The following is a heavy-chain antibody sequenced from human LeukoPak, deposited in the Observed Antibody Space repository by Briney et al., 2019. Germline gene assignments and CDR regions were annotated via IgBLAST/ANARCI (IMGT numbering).Heavy chain of an antibody. CDR3: ARGDIYGSGSYYFAY. CDR1: GFTFSSYE. CDR2: ISSSGSTI. Sequence: GGSLRLSCAASGFTFSSYEMNWVRQAPGKGLEWVSYISSSGSTIYYADSVKGRFTISRDNAKNSLYLQMNSLRAEDTAVYYCARGDIYGSGSYYFAYWGQGTLVTVSS. D-gene: IGHD3-10*01. J-gene: IGHJ4*02. V-gene: IGHV3-48*03.